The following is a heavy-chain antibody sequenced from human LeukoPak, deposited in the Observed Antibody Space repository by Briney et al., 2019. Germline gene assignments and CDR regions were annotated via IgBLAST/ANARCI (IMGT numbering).Heavy chain of an antibody. V-gene: IGHV4-34*01. CDR2: INHSGST. Sequence: PSETLSLTCAVCGGSFSGYYWSWIRQPPGKGLEWIGEINHSGSTNYNPSLKSRVTISVDTSKNQFSLKLSSVTAADTAVYYCARGSRLVRGVHNWFDPWGQGTLVTVSS. D-gene: IGHD3-10*01. J-gene: IGHJ5*02. CDR3: ARGSRLVRGVHNWFDP. CDR1: GGSFSGYY.